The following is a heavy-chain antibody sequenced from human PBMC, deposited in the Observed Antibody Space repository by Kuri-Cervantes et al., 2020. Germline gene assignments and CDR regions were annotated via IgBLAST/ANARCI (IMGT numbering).Heavy chain of an antibody. V-gene: IGHV3-21*01. J-gene: IGHJ5*02. CDR1: GFTFRSYS. CDR3: ARDLPIAVAAHWFDP. D-gene: IGHD6-19*01. Sequence: GGSLRLSCAASGFTFRSYSMDWVRQAPSKGLEWVSPISSSSLYIYYTDPVKGRFTISRDDAKNSLFLQMDSLRAEDTAVYYCARDLPIAVAAHWFDPWGQGTLVTVSS. CDR2: ISSSSLYI.